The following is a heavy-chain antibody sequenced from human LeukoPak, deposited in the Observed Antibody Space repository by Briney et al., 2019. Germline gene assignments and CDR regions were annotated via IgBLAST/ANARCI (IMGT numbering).Heavy chain of an antibody. D-gene: IGHD4-11*01. Sequence: SETLSLTCTVSGGSISSSNYYWGWIRQPPGKGLEWIGSICYGGNTNYNPSLKSRVTLSVDTSKNQFSLKVISVTAADTAVYYCARHPSCTTITHCSFDFWGRGTLVTVSS. J-gene: IGHJ4*02. V-gene: IGHV4-39*01. CDR2: ICYGGNT. CDR3: ARHPSCTTITHCSFDF. CDR1: GGSISSSNYY.